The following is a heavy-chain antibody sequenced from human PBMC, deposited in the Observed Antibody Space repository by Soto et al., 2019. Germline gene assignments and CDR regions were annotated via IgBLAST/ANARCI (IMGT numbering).Heavy chain of an antibody. D-gene: IGHD1-26*01. CDR3: ARGDRGAFDL. CDR2: IHSDGSST. V-gene: IGHV3-74*01. CDR1: GFTFSYYW. J-gene: IGHJ3*01. Sequence: EVQLVESGGGLVRPGGSLRLSCAASGFTFSYYWMHWVRQAPGKGLVWVSRIHSDGSSTTYADFVKGRFIISRDNASNTVDVRMNSVRVEDTAVYYCARGDRGAFDLWGQGTVVTVSS.